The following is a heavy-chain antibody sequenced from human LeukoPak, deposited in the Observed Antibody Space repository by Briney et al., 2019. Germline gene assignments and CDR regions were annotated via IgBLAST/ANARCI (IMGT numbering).Heavy chain of an antibody. CDR1: GFTFNNYA. D-gene: IGHD5-12*01. J-gene: IGHJ4*02. V-gene: IGHV3-23*01. Sequence: GGSLRLSCAASGFTFNNYAVSWVRQAPGKGLEWVSLIRGSTYYADSVKGRFTISRDNSQKTVYPQMNSLRAEDTALYYCAKDLGGSTDYWGQGTLVTVSS. CDR2: IRGST. CDR3: AKDLGGSTDY.